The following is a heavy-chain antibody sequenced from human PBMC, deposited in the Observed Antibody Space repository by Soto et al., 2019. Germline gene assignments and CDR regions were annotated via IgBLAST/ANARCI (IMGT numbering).Heavy chain of an antibody. V-gene: IGHV4-4*02. Sequence: PSETLSLTCAVSGGSISSSNWWSWVRQPPGKGLEWIGEIYHSGSTNYNPSLKSRVTISVDKSKNQFSLKLSSVTAADTAVYYCARDLLPHGIAAAGTRDYWGQGTLVTVSS. J-gene: IGHJ4*02. CDR1: GGSISSSNW. CDR3: ARDLLPHGIAAAGTRDY. D-gene: IGHD6-13*01. CDR2: IYHSGST.